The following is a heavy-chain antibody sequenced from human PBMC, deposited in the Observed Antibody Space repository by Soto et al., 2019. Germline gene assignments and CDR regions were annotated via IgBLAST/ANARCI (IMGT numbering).Heavy chain of an antibody. CDR1: GFTFSDYY. V-gene: IGHV3-11*01. CDR2: ISSSGSTI. D-gene: IGHD3-10*01. J-gene: IGHJ4*02. CDR3: ARVGRDGSGSSPYFDY. Sequence: GGSLRLSCAASGFTFSDYYMSWIRQAPGKGLEWVSYISSSGSTIYYADSVKGRFTISRDNAKNSLYLQMNSLRAEDAAVYYCARVGRDGSGSSPYFDYWGQGTLVTVSS.